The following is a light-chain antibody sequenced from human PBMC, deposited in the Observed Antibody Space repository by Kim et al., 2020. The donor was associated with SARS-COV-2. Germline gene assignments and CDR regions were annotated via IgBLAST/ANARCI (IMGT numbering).Light chain of an antibody. J-gene: IGLJ3*02. Sequence: SYELTQPPSVSVSPGQTATITCSGDKLGDTYACWYQQKPGQSPVLVIYQDTERPSGIPERFSGSNSGNTTTLTISGTQAMDEADYYCQAWDSSHWVFGGGTQLTVL. CDR3: QAWDSSHWV. CDR1: KLGDTY. V-gene: IGLV3-1*01. CDR2: QDT.